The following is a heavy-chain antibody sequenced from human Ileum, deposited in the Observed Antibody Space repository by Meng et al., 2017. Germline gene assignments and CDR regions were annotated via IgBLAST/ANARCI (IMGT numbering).Heavy chain of an antibody. D-gene: IGHD3-16*01. CDR1: GFTFGSYW. CDR3: TRESWGSSSY. V-gene: IGHV3-74*01. J-gene: IGHJ4*02. CDR2: INIDGSTT. Sequence: GGSLRLSCAVSGFTFGSYWMQWVRQPPGKGLVWVSRINIDGSTTNYADSVKGRFTISRDNAKNTLYLQMDSLRAEDTAVYYCTRESWGSSSYWGQGTLVTVSS.